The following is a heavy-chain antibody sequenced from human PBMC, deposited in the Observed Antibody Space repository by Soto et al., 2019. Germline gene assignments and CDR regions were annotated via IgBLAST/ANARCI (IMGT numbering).Heavy chain of an antibody. CDR1: GGSISSSSYY. V-gene: IGHV4-39*02. CDR3: ARDFGDYSGAGYYYGMDV. Sequence: QLQLQESGPGLVKPSETLSLTCTVSGGSISSSSYYWGWIRQPPGKGLEWIGSIYYSGSTFYNPSVKSRDSISVDPSKTQFSLKLSSVTAADTAVYYCARDFGDYSGAGYYYGMDVWGQGTTVTVSS. D-gene: IGHD4-17*01. CDR2: IYYSGST. J-gene: IGHJ6*02.